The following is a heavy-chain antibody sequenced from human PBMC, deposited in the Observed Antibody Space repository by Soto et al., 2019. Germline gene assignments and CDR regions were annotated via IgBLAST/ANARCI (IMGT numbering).Heavy chain of an antibody. CDR3: AREFTRYYDILTGGSLDI. CDR2: IIPILGIA. Sequence: KVSCKASGGTFSSYTISWVRQAPGQGLEWMGRIIPILGIANYAQKFQGRVTITADKSTSTAYMELSSLRSEDTAVYYCAREFTRYYDILTGGSLDIWGQGTMVPVSS. D-gene: IGHD3-9*01. V-gene: IGHV1-69*04. CDR1: GGTFSSYT. J-gene: IGHJ3*02.